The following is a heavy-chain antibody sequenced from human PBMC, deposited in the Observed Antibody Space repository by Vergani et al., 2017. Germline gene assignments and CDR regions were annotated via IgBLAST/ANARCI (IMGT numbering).Heavy chain of an antibody. J-gene: IGHJ5*02. D-gene: IGHD3-10*01. CDR3: GRVADFYGLGSRLLDL. V-gene: IGHV4-59*01. CDR2: MYHMGST. Sequence: QVRLQESGPGLVKPSETLSLTCSVSGGSMSGYYWSWIRQHPGKELEWIGYMYHMGSTNYNPSLETRVTISGDTSKNQFSLKLNSVTAADTAVYYCGRVADFYGLGSRLLDLWGQGILVTVSS. CDR1: GGSMSGYY.